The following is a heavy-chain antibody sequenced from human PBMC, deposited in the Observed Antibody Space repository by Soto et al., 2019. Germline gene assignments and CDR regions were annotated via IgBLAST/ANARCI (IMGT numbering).Heavy chain of an antibody. V-gene: IGHV1-58*01. J-gene: IGHJ5*02. CDR2: IVVGSGNT. CDR3: AADRTDWNALQDWFVP. D-gene: IGHD1-1*01. CDR1: GFTFTSSA. Sequence: ASVKVSCKASGFTFTSSAVQWVRQARGQRLEWIGWIVVGSGNTNYAQKFQERVTITRDMSTSTAYMELSSLRSEDTAVYYCAADRTDWNALQDWFVPWGKGTLVAVSS.